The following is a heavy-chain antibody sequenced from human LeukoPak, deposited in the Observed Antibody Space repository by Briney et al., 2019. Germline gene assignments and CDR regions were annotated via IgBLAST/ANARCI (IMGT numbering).Heavy chain of an antibody. J-gene: IGHJ3*02. CDR2: IYSGGST. CDR3: AGTIRLGELSLYRSAAFDI. Sequence: GGSLRLSCAASGFTVSSNYMSWVRQAPGKGLEWVSVIYSGGSTYYADSVKGRFTISRDNSKNTLYLQMNSLRAEDTAVYYCAGTIRLGELSLYRSAAFDIWGQGTMVTVSS. V-gene: IGHV3-53*01. CDR1: GFTVSSNY. D-gene: IGHD3-16*02.